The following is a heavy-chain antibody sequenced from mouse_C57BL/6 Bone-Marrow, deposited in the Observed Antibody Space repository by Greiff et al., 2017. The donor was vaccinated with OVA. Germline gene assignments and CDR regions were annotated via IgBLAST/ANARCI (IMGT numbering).Heavy chain of an antibody. V-gene: IGHV5-9*01. Sequence: DVMLVESGGGLVKPGGSLKLSCAASGFTFSSYTMSWVRQTPEKRLEWVATISGGGGNTYYPDSVKGRFTISRDNAKNTLYLQMSSLRSEDTALYYCARQGVYYGSSAFDVWGTGTTVTVSS. CDR3: ARQGVYYGSSAFDV. CDR2: ISGGGGNT. J-gene: IGHJ1*03. CDR1: GFTFSSYT. D-gene: IGHD1-1*01.